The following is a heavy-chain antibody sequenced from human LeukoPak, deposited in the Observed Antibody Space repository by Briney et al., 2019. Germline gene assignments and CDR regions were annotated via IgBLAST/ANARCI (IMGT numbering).Heavy chain of an antibody. D-gene: IGHD2-2*01. CDR2: IKQDGSEK. Sequence: GGSLRLSCAASGFXFSSYAMSWVRQAPGKGLEWVANIKQDGSEKYYVDSVKGRFTISRDNAKNSLYLQMNSLRAEDTAVYYCARDSMDAFDIWGQGTMVTVSS. CDR1: GFXFSSYA. V-gene: IGHV3-7*05. J-gene: IGHJ3*02. CDR3: ARDSMDAFDI.